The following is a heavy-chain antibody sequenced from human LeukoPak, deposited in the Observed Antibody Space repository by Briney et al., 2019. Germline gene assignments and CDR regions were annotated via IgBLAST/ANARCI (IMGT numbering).Heavy chain of an antibody. CDR3: ARVKSYYYDTSDKDAFDI. CDR1: GYTFIGYY. CDR2: INPNSGGT. Sequence: ASVKVSCKASGYTFIGYYMHWVRQAPGQGLEWMGWINPNSGGTNYAQKFQGRVTMTRDTSISTAYMELSRLRSDDTAVYYCARVKSYYYDTSDKDAFDIWGQGTMVTVSS. D-gene: IGHD3-22*01. V-gene: IGHV1-2*02. J-gene: IGHJ3*02.